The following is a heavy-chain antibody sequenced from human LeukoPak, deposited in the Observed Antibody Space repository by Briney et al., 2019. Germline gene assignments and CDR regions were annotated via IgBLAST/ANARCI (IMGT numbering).Heavy chain of an antibody. CDR2: ISAYNGNT. D-gene: IGHD3-10*01. CDR3: ARAGGYYGSGSYPKGGNWFDP. Sequence: GASVKVSCKASGYNFTAYHMHWVRQAPGQGLEWMGWISAYNGNTNYAQKLQGRVTMTTDTSTSTAYMELRSLRSDDTAVYYCARAGGYYGSGSYPKGGNWFDPWGQGTLVTVSS. CDR1: GYNFTAYH. V-gene: IGHV1-18*01. J-gene: IGHJ5*02.